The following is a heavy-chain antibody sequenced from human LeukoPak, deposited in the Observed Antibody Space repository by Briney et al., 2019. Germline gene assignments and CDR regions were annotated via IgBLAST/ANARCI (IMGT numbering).Heavy chain of an antibody. V-gene: IGHV4-59*11. CDR1: GASISSHY. Sequence: SETLSLTCIVSGASISSHYWSWRRQPPGKELEWIGYIYHSGSTKYNPSLKSRVAISVDTSKNQFSLKLRSMTAADTAIYYCYVESEYGDYDYWGQGTLVAVSS. D-gene: IGHD4-17*01. CDR3: YVESEYGDYDY. J-gene: IGHJ4*02. CDR2: IYHSGST.